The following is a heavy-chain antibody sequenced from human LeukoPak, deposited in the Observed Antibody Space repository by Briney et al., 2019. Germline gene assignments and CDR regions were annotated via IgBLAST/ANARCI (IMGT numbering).Heavy chain of an antibody. Sequence: PGGSLRLSCAASGFTFSSYWMHWVRQAPGKGLVWVSRINSDGGTTNYADSVKGRFTISRDNVKNTLNLQMHSLSPKDTAVYFCARDLQEISSFYFDYWGQGSLVTVSS. CDR1: GFTFSSYW. CDR3: ARDLQEISSFYFDY. D-gene: IGHD3-16*02. J-gene: IGHJ4*02. V-gene: IGHV3-74*01. CDR2: INSDGGTT.